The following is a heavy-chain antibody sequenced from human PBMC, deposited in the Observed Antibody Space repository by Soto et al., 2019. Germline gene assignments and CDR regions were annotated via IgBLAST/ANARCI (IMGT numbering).Heavy chain of an antibody. CDR3: ARRTKIAAAGYYYYGMDV. J-gene: IGHJ6*02. D-gene: IGHD6-13*01. V-gene: IGHV1-2*02. CDR2: INPNSGGT. CDR1: GYTFTDYY. Sequence: ASVKVSCKASGYTFTDYYMHWVRQAPGQGLEWMGWINPNSGGTNYAQKFQGRVTVTRDTSISTAYMELSRLRSDDTAVYYCARRTKIAAAGYYYYGMDVWGQGTTVTVSS.